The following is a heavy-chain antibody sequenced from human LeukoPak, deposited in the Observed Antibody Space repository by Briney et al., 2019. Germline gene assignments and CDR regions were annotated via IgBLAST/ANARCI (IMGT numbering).Heavy chain of an antibody. J-gene: IGHJ6*02. CDR2: MNPNSGNT. Sequence: GASVEVSCKASGYTFTSYDINWVRQATGQGLEWMGWMNPNSGNTGYAQKFQGRVTMTRNTSISTAYMELSSLRSEDTAVYYCARSLTSKMATTRYYYYYGMDVWGQGTTVTVSS. CDR1: GYTFTSYD. V-gene: IGHV1-8*01. CDR3: ARSLTSKMATTRYYYYYGMDV. D-gene: IGHD5-24*01.